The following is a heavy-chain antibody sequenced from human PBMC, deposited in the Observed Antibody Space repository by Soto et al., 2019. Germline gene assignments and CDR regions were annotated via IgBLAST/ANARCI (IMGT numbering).Heavy chain of an antibody. CDR3: VRLGAVNIGARVSGRDFYYYGMDV. J-gene: IGHJ6*02. V-gene: IGHV5-51*01. D-gene: IGHD5-12*01. Sequence: GESLKISCKGSGYNFHSYWIGWVRQVPGKGLEWMGIIYPGDSNTKYSPFFRGQITISAEKPINTASLQWCSLKASDSAMYFCVRLGAVNIGARVSGRDFYYYGMDVWGQGTAVTVSS. CDR2: IYPGDSNT. CDR1: GYNFHSYW.